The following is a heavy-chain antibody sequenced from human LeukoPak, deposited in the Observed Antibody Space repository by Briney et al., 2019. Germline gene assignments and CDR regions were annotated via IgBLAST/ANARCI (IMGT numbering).Heavy chain of an antibody. D-gene: IGHD3-10*01. Sequence: GGSLRPSCAASGFTFSSYAMSWVRQAPGKGLEWVSAISGSGGRTYYADSVKGRFTISRDNSKNTPYLQMNSLRAEDTAVYYCAKVRVYPEYFDYWGQGTLVTVSS. V-gene: IGHV3-23*01. CDR1: GFTFSSYA. J-gene: IGHJ4*02. CDR3: AKVRVYPEYFDY. CDR2: ISGSGGRT.